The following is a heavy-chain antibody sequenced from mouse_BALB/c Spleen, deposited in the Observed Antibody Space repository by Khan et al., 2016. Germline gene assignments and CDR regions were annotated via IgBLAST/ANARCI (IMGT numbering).Heavy chain of an antibody. V-gene: IGHV9-2-1*01. CDR1: GYTFTDYS. Sequence: QIQLVQSGPELKKPGETVKISCKASGYTFTDYSMHWVKQAPGKGLKWMGWINTETGEPTYADDFKGRFAFSLETSASTAYLQSNNLKNEDTATYCCARGYPYYFDYWGQGTTLTVSA. J-gene: IGHJ2*01. D-gene: IGHD2-2*01. CDR3: ARGYPYYFDY. CDR2: INTETGEP.